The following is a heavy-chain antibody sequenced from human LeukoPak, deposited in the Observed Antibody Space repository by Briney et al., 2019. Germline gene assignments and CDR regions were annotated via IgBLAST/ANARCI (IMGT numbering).Heavy chain of an antibody. V-gene: IGHV3-53*01. CDR2: IYGGGNT. Sequence: GGSLRLSCAASRFSVSINYMSWVRQAPGKGLEWVSLIYGGGNTYYADSVKGRFTISRDNSKNTLYLQTDSLRAEDTAVYYCARTYSSNWAFDNWGQGTLVTVSS. J-gene: IGHJ5*02. D-gene: IGHD6-13*01. CDR1: RFSVSINY. CDR3: ARTYSSNWAFDN.